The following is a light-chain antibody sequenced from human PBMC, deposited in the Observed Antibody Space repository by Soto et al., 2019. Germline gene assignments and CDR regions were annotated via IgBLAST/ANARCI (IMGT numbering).Light chain of an antibody. V-gene: IGKV1-5*01. CDR2: DAS. Sequence: IQMTQSPSTLSASVGDRVTITCRASQTIGRRVAWYQQKPGKAPKLLIYDASNLESGVPSRVSGSGSGTEFTLTIDSLQPDDFATYYRPEYKSYSWTFRQGTKVEVK. J-gene: IGKJ1*01. CDR3: PEYKSYSWT. CDR1: QTIGRR.